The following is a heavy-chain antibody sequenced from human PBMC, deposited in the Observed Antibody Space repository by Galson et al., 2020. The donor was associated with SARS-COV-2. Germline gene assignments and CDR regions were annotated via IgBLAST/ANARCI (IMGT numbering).Heavy chain of an antibody. J-gene: IGHJ3*02. D-gene: IGHD5-18*01. CDR2: IYYTGNI. V-gene: IGHV4-31*03. Sequence: ASETLSLTCTVSGGSINSGGYYWSWIRQHPGKGLEWIGYIYYTGNIYYNPSLESRVTISVDTSKNLLSLKLSSVTAADTAVYYCARGEKGYTYGHDAFDIWGQGTVVTVSS. CDR1: GGSINSGGYY. CDR3: ARGEKGYTYGHDAFDI.